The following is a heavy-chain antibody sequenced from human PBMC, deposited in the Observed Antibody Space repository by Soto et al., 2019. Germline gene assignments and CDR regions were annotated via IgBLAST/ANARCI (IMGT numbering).Heavy chain of an antibody. Sequence: QLQLVQSGAEVKKPGASVKVSCKASGYTFTDYYMHWVRQAPGQGLEWMGWINPGSGGTNFAQKFQGRVTMTRDTSISTAYMEVSSLTSDDTAVYYCARGVGSSWFDPWGPGTLVTVSS. V-gene: IGHV1-2*02. D-gene: IGHD6-25*01. CDR2: INPGSGGT. CDR3: ARGVGSSWFDP. J-gene: IGHJ5*02. CDR1: GYTFTDYY.